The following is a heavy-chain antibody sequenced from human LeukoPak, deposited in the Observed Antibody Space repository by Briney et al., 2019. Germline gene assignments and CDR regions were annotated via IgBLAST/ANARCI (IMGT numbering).Heavy chain of an antibody. D-gene: IGHD3-10*01. Sequence: SGPGLVNPSQTLSLTCAISGDSVCSNSAAWNWIRQSPSRGLEWLGRTYYRSKWYNDYAVSVKSRITINPDTSKNQFSLQLNSVTPEDTAVYYSARVPFMVRGLGWFDPWGQGTLVTVSS. J-gene: IGHJ5*02. V-gene: IGHV6-1*01. CDR3: ARVPFMVRGLGWFDP. CDR1: GDSVCSNSAA. CDR2: TYYRSKWYN.